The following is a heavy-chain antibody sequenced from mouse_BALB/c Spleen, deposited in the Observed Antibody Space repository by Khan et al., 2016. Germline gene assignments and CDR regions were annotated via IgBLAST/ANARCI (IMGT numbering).Heavy chain of an antibody. CDR2: INTYSGES. J-gene: IGHJ1*01. CDR3: ARYRYYYGSSRYLDV. Sequence: QIQLVQSGPELKRPGKTVKISCKASGYTFTNYGINWVKQAPGKGLKWMGWINTYSGESTYADDFKGRFAFSLDTSANTAYLQINNLKNEDTATXYCARYRYYYGSSRYLDVWGAGTTVTVSS. CDR1: GYTFTNYG. V-gene: IGHV9-3-1*01. D-gene: IGHD1-1*01.